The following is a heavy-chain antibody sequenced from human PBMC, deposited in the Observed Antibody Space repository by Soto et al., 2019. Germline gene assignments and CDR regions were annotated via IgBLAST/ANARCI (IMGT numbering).Heavy chain of an antibody. J-gene: IGHJ4*02. CDR3: TRGPYDFWSGYYSY. Sequence: EVQLVESGGGLVQPGRSLRLSCTASGFTFGDYAMSWFRQAPGKGLEWVGFIRSKAYGGTTEYAASVKGRFTISRDDSKSIAYLQMNSLKTEDTAVYYCTRGPYDFWSGYYSYWGQGTLVTVSS. V-gene: IGHV3-49*03. D-gene: IGHD3-3*01. CDR2: IRSKAYGGTT. CDR1: GFTFGDYA.